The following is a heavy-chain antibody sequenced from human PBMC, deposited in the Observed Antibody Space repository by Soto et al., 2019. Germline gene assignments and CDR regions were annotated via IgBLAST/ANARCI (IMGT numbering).Heavy chain of an antibody. J-gene: IGHJ6*02. CDR3: GAVGCSGGSCYSFYYGMDV. Sequence: QVQLVQSGAEVKKPGSSVKVSCKASGGTFSSYAISWVRQAPGQGLEWMGGIIPIFGTANYAQKFQGRVKITADESTSTAYMELSSLRSEDTAVYYGGAVGCSGGSCYSFYYGMDVWGQGTTVTVSS. V-gene: IGHV1-69*12. CDR2: IIPIFGTA. D-gene: IGHD2-15*01. CDR1: GGTFSSYA.